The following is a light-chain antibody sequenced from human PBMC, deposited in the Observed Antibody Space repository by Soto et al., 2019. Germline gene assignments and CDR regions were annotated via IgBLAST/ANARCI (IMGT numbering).Light chain of an antibody. V-gene: IGLV2-14*01. CDR1: SSDVGGYNF. J-gene: IGLJ1*01. Sequence: QSVLTQPASVSGSPGQSITISCTGTSSDVGGYNFVSWYQQHPGKAPKLMIYEVSNRPSEVSNRFSGSKSGNTASLTISGLQAEDEADYYCTSYTTTDTLHVFGTGTKLTVL. CDR3: TSYTTTDTLHV. CDR2: EVS.